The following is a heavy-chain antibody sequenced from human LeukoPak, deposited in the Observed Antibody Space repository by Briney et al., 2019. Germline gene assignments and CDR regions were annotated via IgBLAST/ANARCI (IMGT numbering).Heavy chain of an antibody. Sequence: TGGSLRLSCAASGFTFSSYAMNWVRQAPGKGLEWVSVISGSDGSTYYADSVKGRFTISRDISKNTLFLQMSSLRAEDTAVYYCARGDSSDYWGQGTLVTVSS. D-gene: IGHD4-11*01. J-gene: IGHJ4*02. V-gene: IGHV3-23*01. CDR3: ARGDSSDY. CDR1: GFTFSSYA. CDR2: ISGSDGST.